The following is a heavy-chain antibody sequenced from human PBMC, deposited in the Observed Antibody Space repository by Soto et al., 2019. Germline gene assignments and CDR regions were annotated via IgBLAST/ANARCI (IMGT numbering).Heavy chain of an antibody. D-gene: IGHD2-8*01. J-gene: IGHJ4*02. CDR2: MSQDGIDK. CDR3: ARDVRAMVYATFDF. Sequence: GGSLRLSCAASGFTVSSSSMHWIRQAPGKGLEWVAVMSQDGIDKYYADSVTGRFTISRDYRKNTVYLQMNNLKPDGTALYYCARDVRAMVYATFDFWGRGTLVTVSS. CDR1: GFTVSSSS. V-gene: IGHV3-30-3*01.